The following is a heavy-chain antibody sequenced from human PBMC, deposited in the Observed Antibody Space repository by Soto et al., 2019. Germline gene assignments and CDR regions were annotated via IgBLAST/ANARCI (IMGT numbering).Heavy chain of an antibody. CDR3: AKIRVSGYYYYGMDV. CDR1: GFTFSSYG. CDR2: ISYDGSNK. Sequence: PGGSLRLSCAASGFTFSSYGMHWVRQAPGKGLEWVAVISYDGSNKYYADSVKGRFTISRDNSKNTLYLQMNSLRAEDTAVYYCAKIRVSGYYYYGMDVWGQGTKVTVSS. D-gene: IGHD1-26*01. J-gene: IGHJ6*02. V-gene: IGHV3-30*18.